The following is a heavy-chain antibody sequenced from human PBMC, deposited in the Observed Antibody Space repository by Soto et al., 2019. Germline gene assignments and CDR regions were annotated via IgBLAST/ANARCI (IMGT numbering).Heavy chain of an antibody. CDR3: AKVGTFFGIVATTHDYFDY. Sequence: GGSLRLSCAASGFTFDDYAMHWVRQAPGKGLEWVSGISWNSGSIGYADSVKGRFTISRDNAKNSLYLQMNSLRAEDTALYYFAKVGTFFGIVATTHDYFDYWGQGTLVTVSS. J-gene: IGHJ4*02. CDR1: GFTFDDYA. D-gene: IGHD5-12*01. CDR2: ISWNSGSI. V-gene: IGHV3-9*01.